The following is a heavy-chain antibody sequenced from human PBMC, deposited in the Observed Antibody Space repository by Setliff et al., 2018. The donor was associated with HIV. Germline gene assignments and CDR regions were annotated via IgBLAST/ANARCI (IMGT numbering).Heavy chain of an antibody. CDR1: GYSLTELS. V-gene: IGHV1-24*01. CDR2: FDPDDGET. J-gene: IGHJ5*02. CDR3: APVSSGWFGP. Sequence: AASVKVSCKVSGYSLTELSMHWVRQAPGKGLEWMGGFDPDDGETVYAQQSQGRVTMTEDTSTDTAYMELTSLRSEDTAMYYCAPVSSGWFGPWGQGTLVTVSS. D-gene: IGHD6-25*01.